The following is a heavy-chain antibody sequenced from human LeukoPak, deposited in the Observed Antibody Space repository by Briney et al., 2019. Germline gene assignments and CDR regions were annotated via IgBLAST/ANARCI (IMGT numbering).Heavy chain of an antibody. J-gene: IGHJ4*02. Sequence: GGSLRLSCAASGFTFSSYSMNWVRQAPGKGLEWVSSISSSSSYIYYADSVKGRFTISRDNAKNSLYLQMNSLRAEDTAVYYCAKGRGGVVTAAGDYWGQGTLVTVSS. CDR1: GFTFSSYS. CDR3: AKGRGGVVTAAGDY. V-gene: IGHV3-21*01. CDR2: ISSSSSYI. D-gene: IGHD2-2*01.